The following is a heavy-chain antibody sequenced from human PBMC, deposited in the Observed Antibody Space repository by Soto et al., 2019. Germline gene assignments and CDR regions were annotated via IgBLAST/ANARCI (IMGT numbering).Heavy chain of an antibody. D-gene: IGHD2-21*02. CDR2: ISYDGSNK. J-gene: IGHJ4*02. Sequence: GGSLRLSCAASGFTFSSYGMHWVRQAPGKGLEWVAVISYDGSNKYYADSVKGRFTISRDNSKNTLYLQMNSLRAEDTAVYYCAKDQPTYCGGDCTAIAVHPTFDYWGQGTLVTVSS. V-gene: IGHV3-30*18. CDR3: AKDQPTYCGGDCTAIAVHPTFDY. CDR1: GFTFSSYG.